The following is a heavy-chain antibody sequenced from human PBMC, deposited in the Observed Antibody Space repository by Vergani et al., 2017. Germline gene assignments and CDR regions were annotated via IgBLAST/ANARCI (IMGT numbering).Heavy chain of an antibody. Sequence: QVQLQQWGAGLVKPSETLSLTCTVSGGSISSYYWSWIRQPAGKGLEWIGRIYTSGSTNYNPSLKSRVTISVDTSKNQFSLKVNSVTAADTAVYYCARGSDYDSHFDSWGQGTLVTVSS. V-gene: IGHV4-4*07. J-gene: IGHJ4*02. CDR1: GGSISSYY. D-gene: IGHD3-16*01. CDR3: ARGSDYDSHFDS. CDR2: IYTSGST.